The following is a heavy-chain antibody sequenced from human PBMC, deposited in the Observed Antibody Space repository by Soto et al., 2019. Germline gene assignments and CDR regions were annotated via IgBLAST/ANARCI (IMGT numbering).Heavy chain of an antibody. J-gene: IGHJ6*02. Sequence: HGESLKISCKGSGYSFTSYWIGWVRQMPGKGLEWMGIIYPGDSDTRYSPSFQGQVTISADKSISTAYLQWSSLKASDTAMYYCARGGYSYGLSDYYYGIDVWGQGTTVTVSS. CDR2: IYPGDSDT. V-gene: IGHV5-51*01. CDR1: GYSFTSYW. CDR3: ARGGYSYGLSDYYYGIDV. D-gene: IGHD5-18*01.